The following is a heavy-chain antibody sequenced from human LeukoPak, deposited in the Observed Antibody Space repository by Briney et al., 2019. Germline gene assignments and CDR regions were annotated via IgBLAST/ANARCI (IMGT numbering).Heavy chain of an antibody. CDR1: GFTFSSYG. D-gene: IGHD5-12*01. CDR3: AKGGGYEAQYYYYYLDV. V-gene: IGHV3-30*18. CDR2: ISYDGSNK. J-gene: IGHJ6*03. Sequence: GGSLRLSCAASGFTFSSYGMHWVRQAPGKGLEWVAVISYDGSNKYYADSVKGRFTISRDNSKNTLYLQMNSLRAEDTAVYYCAKGGGYEAQYYYYYLDVWGKGTTVTISS.